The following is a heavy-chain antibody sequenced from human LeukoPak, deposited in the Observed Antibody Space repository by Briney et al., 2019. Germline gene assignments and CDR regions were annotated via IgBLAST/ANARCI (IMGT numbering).Heavy chain of an antibody. J-gene: IGHJ4*02. Sequence: SETLSLTCTVSGGSISSGSYYWSWIRQPAGKGLEWIGRIYTSGSTNYNPSLKSRVTISVDTSKNQFSLKLSSVTAADTAVYYCARLAASSCNLDYWGQGTLVTLSS. CDR3: ARLAASSCNLDY. D-gene: IGHD2-2*01. V-gene: IGHV4-61*02. CDR2: IYTSGST. CDR1: GGSISSGSYY.